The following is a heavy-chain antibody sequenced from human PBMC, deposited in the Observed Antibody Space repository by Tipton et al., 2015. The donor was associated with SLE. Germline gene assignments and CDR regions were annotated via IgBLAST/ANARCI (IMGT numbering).Heavy chain of an antibody. CDR2: TYYRSKWYN. CDR1: GDSVSSNTAA. Sequence: GLVKPSQTLSLTCAISGDSVSSNTAAWNWIRQSPSRGLEWLGRTYYRSKWYNDYAVSVKSRITINPDTSKNQFSLQLNSVTPEYTAVYCCARDSQLGSYYFYGMDVWGQGTTVTVSS. J-gene: IGHJ6*02. CDR3: ARDSQLGSYYFYGMDV. D-gene: IGHD1-1*01. V-gene: IGHV6-1*01.